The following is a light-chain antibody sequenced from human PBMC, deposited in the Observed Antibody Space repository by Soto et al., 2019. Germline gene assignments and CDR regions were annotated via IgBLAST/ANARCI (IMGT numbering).Light chain of an antibody. CDR3: QQYNNWPPWT. V-gene: IGKV3-15*01. Sequence: EIVMTQSPATVSVSPGERATLSCRASQSVSGNLAWYQQKPGQAPRLLIYGASTRATGIPARFSGSGSGTEFTLTISSLQSEDFAVYYCQQYNNWPPWTFGQGTKVEIK. CDR1: QSVSGN. CDR2: GAS. J-gene: IGKJ1*01.